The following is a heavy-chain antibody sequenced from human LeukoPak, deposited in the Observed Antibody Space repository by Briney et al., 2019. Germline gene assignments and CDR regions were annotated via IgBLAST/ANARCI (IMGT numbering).Heavy chain of an antibody. CDR1: GGSISSYY. J-gene: IGHJ4*02. Sequence: PSETLSLTCTVSGGSISSYYWSWIRQPPGKGLEWIGYIYYSGTTNYNPSLKSRVTISVDTSKNQFSLKLSSVTAADTAVYYCARGVYIAAAQYGYWGQGTLVSVSS. CDR2: IYYSGTT. CDR3: ARGVYIAAAQYGY. D-gene: IGHD6-13*01. V-gene: IGHV4-59*01.